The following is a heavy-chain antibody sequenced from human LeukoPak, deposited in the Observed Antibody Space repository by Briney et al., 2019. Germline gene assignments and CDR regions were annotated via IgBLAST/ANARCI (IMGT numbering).Heavy chain of an antibody. V-gene: IGHV3-11*01. Sequence: GGSPRLSSAASGFTFSDYYMSWIRQAPGKGLEWVSYISSSGSTIYYADSVKGRFTISRDNAKNSLYLQMNSLRAEDTAVYYCARELQSHITYYYYGMDVWGQGTTVTVSS. D-gene: IGHD1-20*01. CDR3: ARELQSHITYYYYGMDV. CDR1: GFTFSDYY. CDR2: ISSSGSTI. J-gene: IGHJ6*02.